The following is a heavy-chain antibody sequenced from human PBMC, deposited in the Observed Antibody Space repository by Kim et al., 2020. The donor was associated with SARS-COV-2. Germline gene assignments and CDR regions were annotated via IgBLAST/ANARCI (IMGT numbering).Heavy chain of an antibody. D-gene: IGHD2-15*01. J-gene: IGHJ6*01. CDR1: GGSISPYY. CDR3: ARDMNSRHCNVLNRCSYY. CDR2: IYDSGTT. V-gene: IGHV4-59*12. Sequence: SETLSLTCTVSGGSISPYYWNWIRQSPGQGLEWIGYIYDSGTTEYNPSLESRVTVSLDHPRNKFPLTWTSFIPADTAVDYCARDMNSRHCNVLNRCSYY.